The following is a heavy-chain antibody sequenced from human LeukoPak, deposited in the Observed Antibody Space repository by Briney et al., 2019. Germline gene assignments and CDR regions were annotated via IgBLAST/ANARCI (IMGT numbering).Heavy chain of an antibody. D-gene: IGHD6-19*01. CDR2: ISYTSSNV. CDR1: GFTFSDYY. CDR3: AKDISPSGWPYYYGMDV. J-gene: IGHJ6*02. Sequence: GGSLRLSCAASGFTFSDYYMAYIRQAPGKGLEWVSYISYTSSNVYYADSVKGRFTISRDNSKNTLYLQMNSLRAEDTAVYYCAKDISPSGWPYYYGMDVWGQGTTVTVSS. V-gene: IGHV3-11*01.